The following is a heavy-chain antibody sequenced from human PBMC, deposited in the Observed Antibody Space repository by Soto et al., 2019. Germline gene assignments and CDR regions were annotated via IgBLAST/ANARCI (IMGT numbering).Heavy chain of an antibody. Sequence: ASVKVSCKDSGYTFTSYDINWVRQATGQGLEWMGWMNPNSGNTGYAQKFQGRVTMTRNTSISTAYMELSSLRSEDTAVYYCARGVTIFGAATDYWGQGTLVTVSS. D-gene: IGHD3-3*01. J-gene: IGHJ4*02. CDR1: GYTFTSYD. CDR3: ARGVTIFGAATDY. V-gene: IGHV1-8*01. CDR2: MNPNSGNT.